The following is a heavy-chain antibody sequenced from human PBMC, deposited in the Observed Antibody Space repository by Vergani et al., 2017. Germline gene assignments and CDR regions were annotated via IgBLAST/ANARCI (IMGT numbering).Heavy chain of an antibody. D-gene: IGHD2-8*01. J-gene: IGHJ4*02. CDR1: GSTFSSYA. CDR3: ARQSRDVFCTNGVCPLGY. Sequence: EVQLVESGGGLVQPGGSLRLSCAASGSTFSSYAMNWVRQATGKGLEWVSYISRSSSTIYYADSVKGRFTISRDNAKNSLHLQMNNLRADDTAVYYCARQSRDVFCTNGVCPLGYWGQGALVTVSS. V-gene: IGHV3-48*01. CDR2: ISRSSSTI.